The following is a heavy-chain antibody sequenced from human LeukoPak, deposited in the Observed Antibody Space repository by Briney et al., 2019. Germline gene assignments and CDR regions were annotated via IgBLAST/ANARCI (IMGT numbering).Heavy chain of an antibody. CDR3: ARQGYYDILTGYYDAFDI. CDR2: IDPSDSYT. J-gene: IGHJ3*02. CDR1: GYSFTSYW. Sequence: GEPLKISCKGSGYSFTSYWISWVRQMPGKGLEWMGRIDPSDSYTNYSPSFQGHVTISADKSISTAYLQWSSLKASDTAMYYCARQGYYDILTGYYDAFDIWGQGTMVTVSS. V-gene: IGHV5-10-1*01. D-gene: IGHD3-9*01.